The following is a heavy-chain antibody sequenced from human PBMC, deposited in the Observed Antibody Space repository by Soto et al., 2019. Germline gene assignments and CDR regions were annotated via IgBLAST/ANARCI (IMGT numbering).Heavy chain of an antibody. Sequence: GGSLRLSCAASGFTFSSYGMHWVRQAPGKGLEWVAVIWYDGSNKYYADSVKGRFTISRDNSKNTLYLQMNSLRAEDTVVYYCARAGPILTGYPLYYYYYGMDVWGQGTTVTVSS. J-gene: IGHJ6*02. CDR1: GFTFSSYG. D-gene: IGHD3-9*01. V-gene: IGHV3-33*01. CDR3: ARAGPILTGYPLYYYYYGMDV. CDR2: IWYDGSNK.